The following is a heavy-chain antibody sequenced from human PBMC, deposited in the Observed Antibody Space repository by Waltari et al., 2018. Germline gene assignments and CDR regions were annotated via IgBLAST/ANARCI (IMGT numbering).Heavy chain of an antibody. Sequence: QVQLQESGPGLVKPSQTLSLTCTVSGGSISSGGYYWSWIRQHPGKGLEWIGYIYYSGRTDDNPSLKSRVTISLDTSKNQFSLKLSSVTAADTAVYYCARDQGVAAAGSVPYNWFDPWGQGTLVTVSS. CDR1: GGSISSGGYY. D-gene: IGHD6-13*01. V-gene: IGHV4-31*03. J-gene: IGHJ5*02. CDR2: IYYSGRT. CDR3: ARDQGVAAAGSVPYNWFDP.